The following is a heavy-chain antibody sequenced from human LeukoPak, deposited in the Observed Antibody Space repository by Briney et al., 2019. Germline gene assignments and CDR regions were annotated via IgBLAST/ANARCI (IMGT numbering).Heavy chain of an antibody. D-gene: IGHD6-6*01. V-gene: IGHV1-46*01. CDR2: INPSGGST. CDR1: GYTFTSYY. Sequence: GASVKVSCKASGYTFTSYYMHWVRQAPGQGLEWMGIINPSGGSTSYAQKFQGRVTMTRDMSTSTVYMELSSLRSEDTAVYYCARDPKEYSSSPDFDYWGQGTLVTVCS. J-gene: IGHJ4*02. CDR3: ARDPKEYSSSPDFDY.